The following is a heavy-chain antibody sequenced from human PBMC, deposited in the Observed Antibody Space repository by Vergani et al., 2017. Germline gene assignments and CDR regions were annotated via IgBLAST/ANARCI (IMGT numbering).Heavy chain of an antibody. V-gene: IGHV1-69*02. CDR1: GGTFSSYT. Sequence: QVQLVQSGAEVKKPGSSVKVSCKASGGTFSSYTISWVRQAPGQGLEWMGRIIPILGIANYAQKFQGRVTITADKSTSTAYMELRSLRSEDTAVYYCARAPYYGSGSYYSVGVGFDPWGQGTLVTVSS. D-gene: IGHD3-10*01. J-gene: IGHJ5*02. CDR2: IIPILGIA. CDR3: ARAPYYGSGSYYSVGVGFDP.